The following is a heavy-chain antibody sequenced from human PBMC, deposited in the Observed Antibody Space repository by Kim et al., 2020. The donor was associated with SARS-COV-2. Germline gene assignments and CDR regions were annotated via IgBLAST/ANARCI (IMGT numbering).Heavy chain of an antibody. V-gene: IGHV4-34*01. J-gene: IGHJ4*02. D-gene: IGHD3-22*01. CDR1: GGSSSGYY. CDR3: AKGKGYYDSCGYYRYDY. Sequence: SETLSLTCAVYGGSSSGYYWSWIRQPPGKVLEWIGEINHSGSTNYNPSLKSRVTISVDTSKNQFSLKLSSVTAADTAVYYCAKGKGYYDSCGYYRYDYWGQGTLVTVSS. CDR2: INHSGST.